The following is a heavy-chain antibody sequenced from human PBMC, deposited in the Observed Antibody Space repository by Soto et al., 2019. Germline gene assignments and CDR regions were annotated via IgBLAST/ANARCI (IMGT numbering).Heavy chain of an antibody. CDR2: IIPILGIA. CDR1: GGTFSSYT. D-gene: IGHD4-17*01. CDR3: ARVLPVTTSGIGWFDP. Sequence: QVQLVQSGAEVKKPGSSVKVSCKASGGTFSSYTISWVRQAPGQGLEWMGRIIPILGIANYEQKFQGRVTITADKSTSTAYMELSSLRSEDTAGYYCARVLPVTTSGIGWFDPWGQGTLVTVAS. V-gene: IGHV1-69*02. J-gene: IGHJ5*02.